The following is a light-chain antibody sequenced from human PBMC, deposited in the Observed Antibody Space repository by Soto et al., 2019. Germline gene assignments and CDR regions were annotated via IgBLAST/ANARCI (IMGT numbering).Light chain of an antibody. CDR3: QQYGTSEII. CDR1: QTLSNSF. J-gene: IGKJ5*01. CDR2: DTS. Sequence: EIVLTQSPGTLSLSPGERATLSCRASQTLSNSFIAWYQQKTGQAPRLLIYDTSSRATGVPDRYSASGSGKDFTLTISRLEPEDFAVFFCQQYGTSEIIFGQGTRLEIK. V-gene: IGKV3-20*01.